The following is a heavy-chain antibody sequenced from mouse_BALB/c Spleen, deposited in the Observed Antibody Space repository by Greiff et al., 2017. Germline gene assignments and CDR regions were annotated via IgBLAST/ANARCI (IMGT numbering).Heavy chain of an antibody. CDR1: GFTFSSFG. V-gene: IGHV5-17*02. CDR2: ISSGSSTI. J-gene: IGHJ1*01. CDR3: ARSDYDYDSWYFDV. Sequence: EVQLVESGGGLVQPGGSRKLSCAASGFTFSSFGMHWVRQAPEKGLEWVAYISSGSSTIYYADTVKGRFTISRDNPKNTLFLQMTSLRSEDTAMYYCARSDYDYDSWYFDVWGAGTTVTVSS. D-gene: IGHD2-4*01.